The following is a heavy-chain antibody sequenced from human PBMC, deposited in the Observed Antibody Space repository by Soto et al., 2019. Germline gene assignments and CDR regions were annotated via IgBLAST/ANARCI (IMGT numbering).Heavy chain of an antibody. V-gene: IGHV1-24*01. D-gene: IGHD3-10*01. CDR2: FDPEDGET. Sequence: ASVKVSCKVSGYTLTELSMHWVRQAPGKGLEWMGGFDPEDGETIYAQKFQGRVTMTEDTSTDTAYVELSSLRSEDTAVYYCATVGGTMVRGVSDYWGQGTLVTVSS. J-gene: IGHJ4*02. CDR1: GYTLTELS. CDR3: ATVGGTMVRGVSDY.